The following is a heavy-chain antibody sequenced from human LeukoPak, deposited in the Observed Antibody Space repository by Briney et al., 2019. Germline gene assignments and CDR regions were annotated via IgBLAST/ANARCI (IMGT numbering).Heavy chain of an antibody. V-gene: IGHV4-59*12. CDR2: IYYSGST. CDR3: ARGARITIFGVVIIRDAFDI. Sequence: SETLSLTCTVSGGSISSYYWSWIRQPPGKGLEWIGYIYYSGSTNYNPSLKSRVTISVDTSKNQFSLKLSSVTAADMAVYYCARGARITIFGVVIIRDAFDIWGQGTMVTVSS. J-gene: IGHJ3*02. CDR1: GGSISSYY. D-gene: IGHD3-3*01.